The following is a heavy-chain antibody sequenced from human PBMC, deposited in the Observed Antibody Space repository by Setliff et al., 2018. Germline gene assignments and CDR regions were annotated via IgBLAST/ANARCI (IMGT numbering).Heavy chain of an antibody. CDR3: VRDDADNYDAFDN. Sequence: GGSLRLSCAASGFTFSSYNMDWVRQAPGKGLEWVADIKQDGSTKYYLDSVKGRFTISRDNAKGSLYLQMNGLRADDTGVYYCVRDDADNYDAFDNWGQGTLVTVSS. D-gene: IGHD3-22*01. CDR2: IKQDGSTK. CDR1: GFTFSSYN. J-gene: IGHJ3*02. V-gene: IGHV3-7*01.